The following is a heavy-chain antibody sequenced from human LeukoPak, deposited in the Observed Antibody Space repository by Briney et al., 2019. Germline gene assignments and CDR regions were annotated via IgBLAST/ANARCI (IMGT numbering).Heavy chain of an antibody. CDR2: IYSGGSA. Sequence: GGSLRLSCAASGFTVSSNYMSWVRQAAGKGLEWVSVIYSGGSAYYADSVKGRFTISRDNSKNTLYLQMNSLRAEDTAVYYCARTPRNYYYYMDVWGKGTTVTVSS. CDR1: GFTVSSNY. J-gene: IGHJ6*03. CDR3: ARTPRNYYYYMDV. V-gene: IGHV3-53*01.